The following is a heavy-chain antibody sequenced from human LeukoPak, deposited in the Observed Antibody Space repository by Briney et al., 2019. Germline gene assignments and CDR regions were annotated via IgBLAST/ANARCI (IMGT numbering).Heavy chain of an antibody. Sequence: GGSLRLSCASSGLTFSSYSMNWVRPAPGKGLEWVSSISSSSSYIYYADSVTDRFTISRDNGQNSLYLPMNSLRGGDTLVYYCAREIYSGYDLGLVLWGQGTLVTVSS. CDR3: AREIYSGYDLGLVL. CDR1: GLTFSSYS. CDR2: ISSSSSYI. D-gene: IGHD5-12*01. J-gene: IGHJ4*02. V-gene: IGHV3-21*01.